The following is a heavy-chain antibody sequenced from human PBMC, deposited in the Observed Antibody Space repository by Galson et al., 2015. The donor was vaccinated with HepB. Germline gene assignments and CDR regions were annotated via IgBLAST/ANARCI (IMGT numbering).Heavy chain of an antibody. CDR2: INPNSGGT. Sequence: SVKVSCKASGYTFTGYYMHWVRQAPGQGLEWMGWINPNSGGTNYPQKFQGRVTITRDTSASTAYTELSSLRSEDTAVYYCARGANWGHLYWFDPWGQGTLVTVSS. V-gene: IGHV1-2*02. CDR1: GYTFTGYY. J-gene: IGHJ5*02. D-gene: IGHD7-27*01. CDR3: ARGANWGHLYWFDP.